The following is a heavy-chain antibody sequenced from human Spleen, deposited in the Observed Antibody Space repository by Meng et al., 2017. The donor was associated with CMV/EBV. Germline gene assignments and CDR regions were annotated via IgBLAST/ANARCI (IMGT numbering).Heavy chain of an antibody. J-gene: IGHJ6*02. Sequence: SVKVSCKASGGTFSSYAISWVRQAPGQGLEWMGGIIPIFGTANYAQKFQGRVTIITDESTSTAYMELSSLRSDDTAVYYCTKTIEGAMDVWGQGTTVTVSS. CDR2: IIPIFGTA. V-gene: IGHV1-69*05. D-gene: IGHD1-7*01. CDR1: GGTFSSYA. CDR3: TKTIEGAMDV.